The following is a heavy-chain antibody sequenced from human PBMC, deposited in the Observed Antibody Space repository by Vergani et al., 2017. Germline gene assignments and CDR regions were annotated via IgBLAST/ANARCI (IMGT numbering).Heavy chain of an antibody. V-gene: IGHV3-11*01. D-gene: IGHD3-22*01. J-gene: IGHJ6*03. CDR1: GFTFSDYY. CDR2: ISSSGSTI. Sequence: QVQLVESGGGLVKPGGSLRLSCAASGFTFSDYYMSWIRQAPGKGLEWVSYISSSGSTIYYADSVNGRFTISRDNAKNSLYLQMNSLRAEDTAVYYCARLDSSGILIYYYYYMDVWGKGTTVTVSS. CDR3: ARLDSSGILIYYYYYMDV.